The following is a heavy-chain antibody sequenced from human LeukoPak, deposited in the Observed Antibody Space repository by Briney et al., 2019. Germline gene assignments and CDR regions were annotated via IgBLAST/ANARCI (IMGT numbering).Heavy chain of an antibody. D-gene: IGHD2-15*01. J-gene: IGHJ5*02. Sequence: PSETLSLTCAVYGASFSGYYWSWIRQPPGKGMEWIGEINHRGSINYNPSLKSRVTISVDTSKNQFSLKLSSVTAADTAVYYCARGGGHCSGGSGYEGGWFDPWGQGTLVTVSS. CDR1: GASFSGYY. CDR3: ARGGGHCSGGSGYEGGWFDP. CDR2: INHRGSI. V-gene: IGHV4-34*01.